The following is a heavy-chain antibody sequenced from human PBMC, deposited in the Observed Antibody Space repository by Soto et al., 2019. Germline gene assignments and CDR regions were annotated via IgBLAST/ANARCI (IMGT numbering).Heavy chain of an antibody. J-gene: IGHJ6*02. V-gene: IGHV3-74*01. D-gene: IGHD3-10*01. Sequence: GWSLRLSCAASGFTFSSYWMHWVRQAPGKELVWVSRMNEDGGTTDYADSVKGRFTISRDNAKNTLYLQMNSLRVEDTAVYYCASDLSGRADVWGQGTTVTGSS. CDR2: MNEDGGTT. CDR1: GFTFSSYW. CDR3: ASDLSGRADV.